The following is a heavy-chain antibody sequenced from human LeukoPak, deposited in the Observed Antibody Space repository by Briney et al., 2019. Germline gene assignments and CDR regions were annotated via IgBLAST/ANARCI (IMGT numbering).Heavy chain of an antibody. J-gene: IGHJ4*02. CDR1: GYTFASYD. V-gene: IGHV1-18*01. CDR3: ARVHLGATHYFGF. CDR2: ISAYNGNT. Sequence: ASVKVSCKASGYTFASYDISWVRQAPGQGLEWMGWISAYNGNTNYAQKLQGRVTMTTDTSTSTAYMELRSLRSDDTAVYYCARVHLGATHYFGFWGQGTLVTVSS. D-gene: IGHD1-26*01.